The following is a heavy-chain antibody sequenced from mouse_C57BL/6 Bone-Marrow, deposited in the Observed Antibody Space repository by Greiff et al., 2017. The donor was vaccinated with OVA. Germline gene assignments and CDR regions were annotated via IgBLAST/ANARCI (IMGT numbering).Heavy chain of an antibody. J-gene: IGHJ4*01. Sequence: QVQLQQPGAELVMPGASVKLSCKASGYTFTSYWMHWVKQRPGQGLEWIGEIDPSDSYTNYNQKFKGKSTLTVDKSSSTAYMQLSSLTSEESAVYYCARSPTWMDYWGQGTSVTVSS. V-gene: IGHV1-69*01. CDR2: IDPSDSYT. CDR3: ARSPTWMDY. CDR1: GYTFTSYW.